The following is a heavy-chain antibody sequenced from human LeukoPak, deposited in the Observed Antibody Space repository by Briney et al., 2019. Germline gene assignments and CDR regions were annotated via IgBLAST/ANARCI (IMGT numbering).Heavy chain of an antibody. CDR2: INHSGST. CDR1: GGSFSGYY. Sequence: SETPSLTCAVYGGSFSGYYWSWIRQPPGKGLEWIGEINHSGSTNYNPSLKSRVTISVDTSKNQFSLKLSSVTAADTAVYYCARSRARSGDCYDYWGQGTLVTVSS. CDR3: ARSRARSGDCYDY. J-gene: IGHJ4*02. V-gene: IGHV4-34*01. D-gene: IGHD2-15*01.